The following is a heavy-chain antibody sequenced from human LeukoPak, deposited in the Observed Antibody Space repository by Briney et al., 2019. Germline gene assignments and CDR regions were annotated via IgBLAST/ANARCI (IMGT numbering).Heavy chain of an antibody. CDR2: ISWNSGSI. CDR1: GDSISGYY. D-gene: IGHD6-6*01. J-gene: IGHJ4*02. Sequence: LSLTCTVSGDSISGYYWSWVRQPPGKGLEWVSGISWNSGSIGYADSVKGRFTISRDNAKNSLYLQMNSLRAEDTALYYCAKDYSSSSVVGLDYWGQGTLVTVSS. V-gene: IGHV3-9*01. CDR3: AKDYSSSSVVGLDY.